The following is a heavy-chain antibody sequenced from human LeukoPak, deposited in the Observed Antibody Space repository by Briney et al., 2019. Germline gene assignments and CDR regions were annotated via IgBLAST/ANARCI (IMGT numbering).Heavy chain of an antibody. D-gene: IGHD3-3*01. Sequence: PSETLSLTCTVSGGSISSSSYYWGWIRQPPGKGLEWIGSIYYSGSTYCNPSLKSRVTISVDTSKNQFSLKLSSVTAADTAVYYCARGTYDFWSGYSNWFDPWGQGTLVTVSS. V-gene: IGHV4-39*01. CDR1: GGSISSSSYY. CDR3: ARGTYDFWSGYSNWFDP. J-gene: IGHJ5*02. CDR2: IYYSGST.